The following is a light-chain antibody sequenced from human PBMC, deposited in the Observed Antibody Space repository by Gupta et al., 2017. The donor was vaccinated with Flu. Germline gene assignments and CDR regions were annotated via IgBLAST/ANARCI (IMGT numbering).Light chain of an antibody. CDR2: VAT. J-gene: IGKJ2*01. CDR1: QSISSAY. Sequence: VLTQSPGSLSLSPGERATLSCRASQSISSAYLAWYQQKPDQAPRLIIYVATSRTTGIPDMFSSCWSRADFSLIISRVDAEYFVVYYYQHYCSSPYTFGQGTKLEI. V-gene: IGKV3-20*01. CDR3: QHYCSSPYT.